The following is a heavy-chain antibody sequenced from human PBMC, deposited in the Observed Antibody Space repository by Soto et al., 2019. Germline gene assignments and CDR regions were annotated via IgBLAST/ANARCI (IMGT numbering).Heavy chain of an antibody. V-gene: IGHV4-59*03. D-gene: IGHD7-27*01. CDR1: GASITSSY. J-gene: IGHJ5*02. CDR3: ATGYDWFDP. Sequence: QVHLQESGPGLVKPSETLSLTCTVSGASITSSYWTWVRQPPGKGLEWIGYVYHSGSTNYNPSLKSRVTLSVSTSKNQFSLRLTSVTAADTAVYSCATGYDWFDPWGQGALVTVSS. CDR2: VYHSGST.